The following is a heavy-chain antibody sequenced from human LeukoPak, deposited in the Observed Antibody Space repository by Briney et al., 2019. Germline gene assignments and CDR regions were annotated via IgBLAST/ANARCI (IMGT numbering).Heavy chain of an antibody. CDR1: GLTFSSFW. CDR3: ARGYSDSSGIDY. V-gene: IGHV3-7*04. Sequence: GGSLRLSCAASGLTFSSFWMSWLRQAPGKGLEWVANIKQDGSEKYYVDSVKGRFTISRDNAKNSLYLQMNSLRVEDTAVYYCARGYSDSSGIDYWGQGTLVTVSS. D-gene: IGHD3-22*01. CDR2: IKQDGSEK. J-gene: IGHJ4*02.